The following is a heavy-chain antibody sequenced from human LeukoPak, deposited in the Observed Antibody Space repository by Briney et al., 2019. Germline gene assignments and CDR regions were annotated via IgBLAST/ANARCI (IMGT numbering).Heavy chain of an antibody. CDR3: ARAWSGQQVGENEFFQH. CDR2: ISYDGSNK. CDR1: GLTFSTYW. D-gene: IGHD6-13*01. V-gene: IGHV3-30-3*01. J-gene: IGHJ1*01. Sequence: GGSLRLSCAASGLTFSTYWMHWVRQAPGKGLEWVAVISYDGSNKYYADSVKGRFTISRDNSKNTLYLQMNSLRAEDTAVYYCARAWSGQQVGENEFFQHWGQGTLVTVSS.